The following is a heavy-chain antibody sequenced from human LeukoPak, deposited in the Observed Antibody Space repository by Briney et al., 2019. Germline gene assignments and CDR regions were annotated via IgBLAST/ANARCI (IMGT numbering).Heavy chain of an antibody. CDR1: GFTFSSFS. J-gene: IGHJ4*02. V-gene: IGHV3-21*04. D-gene: IGHD1-26*01. Sequence: GGSLRLSCAASGFTFSSFSMNWVRQAPGKGLEWVSSISSSSSSIYYADSVKGRFTISRDNAKNSLYLQMNSLRAGDTAVYYCAKDPVFSGSYGVFDYWGLGTLVTVSS. CDR3: AKDPVFSGSYGVFDY. CDR2: ISSSSSSI.